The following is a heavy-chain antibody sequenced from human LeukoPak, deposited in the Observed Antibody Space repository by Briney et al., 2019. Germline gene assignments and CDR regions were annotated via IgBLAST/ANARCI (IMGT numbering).Heavy chain of an antibody. Sequence: PSETLSLTCTVSGDSISSSYYWGWIRQSPGKGLEWIRSIYYSGSTYYNPSLKSRLTISVDTSKNQFSLKLSSVTAADTAVYYCARRNGNYEGNWFDPWGQGTLVTVSS. CDR2: IYYSGST. CDR3: ARRNGNYEGNWFDP. V-gene: IGHV4-39*01. D-gene: IGHD4-17*01. J-gene: IGHJ5*02. CDR1: GDSISSSYY.